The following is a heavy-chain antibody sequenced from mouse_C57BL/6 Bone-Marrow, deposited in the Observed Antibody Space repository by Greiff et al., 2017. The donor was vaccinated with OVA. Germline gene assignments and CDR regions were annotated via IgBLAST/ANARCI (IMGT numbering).Heavy chain of an antibody. V-gene: IGHV3-6*01. J-gene: IGHJ4*01. CDR3: AQGGDGNYAMDY. CDR1: GYSITSGYY. D-gene: IGHD2-1*01. Sequence: VQLQQSGPGLVKPSQSLSLTCSVTGYSITSGYYWNWIRQFPGNKLEWMGYISYDGSNNYNPSLKNRISITRDTSKNQFFLKLNSVTTEDTATYYCAQGGDGNYAMDYWGQGTSVTVSS. CDR2: ISYDGSN.